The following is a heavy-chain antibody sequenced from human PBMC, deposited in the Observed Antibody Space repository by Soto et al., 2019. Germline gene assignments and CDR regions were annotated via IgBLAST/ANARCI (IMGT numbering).Heavy chain of an antibody. J-gene: IGHJ3*02. CDR3: ARDEDIVVVVAAFDI. CDR1: GYTFTSYD. V-gene: IGHV1-8*01. CDR2: MSANSGNT. D-gene: IGHD2-15*01. Sequence: ASVKVSCKASGYTFTSYDINWVRQATGQGLEWMGWMSANSGNTGYAQKFQGRVTMTTNTSTSTAYMELRSLRSDDTAVYYCARDEDIVVVVAAFDIWGQGTMVTVSS.